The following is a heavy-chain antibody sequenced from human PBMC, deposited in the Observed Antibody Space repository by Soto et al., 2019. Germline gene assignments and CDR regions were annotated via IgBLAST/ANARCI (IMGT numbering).Heavy chain of an antibody. CDR2: ISGTDGKT. Sequence: EVQLLESGGGLVQPGGSLRLSCATSGFIFSAYAMSWVRQAPGRGLEWVSTISGTDGKTYYADSVKGRFSISRDTSTNTLYLHMNSLRAEDTAVYYCAKWTYPDFWGQGTRVTVSS. CDR1: GFIFSAYA. J-gene: IGHJ1*01. D-gene: IGHD2-21*01. CDR3: AKWTYPDF. V-gene: IGHV3-23*01.